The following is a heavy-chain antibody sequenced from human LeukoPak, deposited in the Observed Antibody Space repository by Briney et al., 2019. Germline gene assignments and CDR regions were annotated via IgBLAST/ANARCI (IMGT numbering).Heavy chain of an antibody. CDR1: GASISSSD. CDR2: IYYSGSS. CDR3: ARRGYCSGGTCLTFDL. Sequence: SETLSLTCTVSGASISSSDWSWIRQPPGKGLEWIGYIYYSGSSNYNPSLKSRLTISVDTSKNQFSLKLSSVTAADTAVYYCARRGYCSGGTCLTFDLWGQGTLVTVSS. V-gene: IGHV4-59*08. D-gene: IGHD2-15*01. J-gene: IGHJ4*02.